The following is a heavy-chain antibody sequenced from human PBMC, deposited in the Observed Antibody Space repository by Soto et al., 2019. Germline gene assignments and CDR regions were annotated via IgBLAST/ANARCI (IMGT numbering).Heavy chain of an antibody. J-gene: IGHJ4*02. D-gene: IGHD1-26*01. CDR3: ASSRSGTVMGSYYVYFDY. CDR2: IYHSGST. Sequence: PSETLSLTCAVSGGSISSSNWWSWVRQPPGKGLEWIGEIYHSGSTNYNPSLKSRVTISVDKPKNQFSLKLSSVTAADTAVYYCASSRSGTVMGSYYVYFDYWGQGTLVTVSS. V-gene: IGHV4-4*02. CDR1: GGSISSSNW.